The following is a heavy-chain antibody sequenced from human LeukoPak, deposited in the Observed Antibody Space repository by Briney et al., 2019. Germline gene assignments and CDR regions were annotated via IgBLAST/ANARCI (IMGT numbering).Heavy chain of an antibody. V-gene: IGHV4-39*07. CDR1: GVSISSSNSY. CDR3: ARSSGWYSIDC. D-gene: IGHD6-19*01. J-gene: IGHJ4*02. CDR2: IYYSGST. Sequence: PSETLSLTCTVSGVSISSSNSYWGWIRQPPGKGLEWIGSIYYSGSTYYNPSLKSRVTLSVDTSKNQFSLYMSSVTAADTAVYYCARSSGWYSIDCWGQGTLVTVSS.